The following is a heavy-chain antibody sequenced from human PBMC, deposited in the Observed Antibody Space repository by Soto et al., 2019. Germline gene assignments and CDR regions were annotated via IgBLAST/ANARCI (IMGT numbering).Heavy chain of an antibody. CDR1: GFTFGDYA. V-gene: IGHV3-49*04. D-gene: IGHD2-2*03. CDR2: IRSKAYGGTT. Sequence: PGGSLRLSCTASGFTFGDYAMSWVRQAPGKGLEWVGFIRSKAYGGTTEYAASVKGRFTISRDDSKSIAYLQMNSLKTEDTAVYYCTSEGGGYCSSTSCPPHDAFDIWGQGTMVTV. J-gene: IGHJ3*02. CDR3: TSEGGGYCSSTSCPPHDAFDI.